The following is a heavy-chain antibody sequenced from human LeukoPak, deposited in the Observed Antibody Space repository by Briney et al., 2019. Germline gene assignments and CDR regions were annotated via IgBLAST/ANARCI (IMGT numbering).Heavy chain of an antibody. CDR1: GFTFSSYS. CDR3: ANVMYFDWLLSPNFDY. CDR2: ISSSSSYI. D-gene: IGHD3-9*01. Sequence: GGSLRLSCAASGFTFSSYSMNWVRQAPGKGLEWVSSISSSSSYIYYADSVKGRFTISRDNAKNTLYLQMNSLRAEDTAVYYCANVMYFDWLLSPNFDYWGQGTLVTVSS. V-gene: IGHV3-21*04. J-gene: IGHJ4*02.